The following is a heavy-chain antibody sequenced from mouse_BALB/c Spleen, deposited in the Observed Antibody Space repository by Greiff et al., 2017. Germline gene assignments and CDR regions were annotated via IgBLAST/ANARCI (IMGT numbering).Heavy chain of an antibody. J-gene: IGHJ3*01. CDR2: ISDGGSYT. V-gene: IGHV5-4*02. CDR1: GFTFSDYY. D-gene: IGHD1-1*01. Sequence: EVQGVESGGGLVKPGGSLKLSCAASGFTFSDYYMYWVRQTPEKRLEWVATISDGGSYTYYPDSVKGRFTISRDNAKNNLYLQMSSLKSEDTAMYYCARAGLFYGSSPFAYWGQGTLVTVSA. CDR3: ARAGLFYGSSPFAY.